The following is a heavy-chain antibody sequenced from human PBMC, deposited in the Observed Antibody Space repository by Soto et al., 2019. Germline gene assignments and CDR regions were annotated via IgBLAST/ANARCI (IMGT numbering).Heavy chain of an antibody. CDR1: GFTFSSYA. CDR3: ARDAQWPCFDY. Sequence: QVQLVESGGGVVQPGRSLRLSCAASGFTFSSYAMHWVRQAPGKGLEWVAVISYDGSNKYYADSVKGRFTISRDNSKNTLYRQMNSLRAEDTAVYYCARDAQWPCFDYWGQGTLVTVPS. D-gene: IGHD6-19*01. V-gene: IGHV3-30-3*01. J-gene: IGHJ4*02. CDR2: ISYDGSNK.